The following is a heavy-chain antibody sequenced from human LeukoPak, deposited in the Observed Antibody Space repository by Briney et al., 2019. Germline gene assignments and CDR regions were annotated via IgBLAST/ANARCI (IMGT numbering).Heavy chain of an antibody. CDR2: ISAYNGNT. D-gene: IGHD3-10*01. V-gene: IGHV1-18*01. Sequence: ASVKVSGKASGYTLTSYGISWVRQAPGQGLEWMGWISAYNGNTNYAQKLQGRVTMTTDTSTSTAYMELRSLRSDDTAVYYCARAPVYYYGSGSYYGGDYWGQGTLVTVSS. CDR1: GYTLTSYG. J-gene: IGHJ4*02. CDR3: ARAPVYYYGSGSYYGGDY.